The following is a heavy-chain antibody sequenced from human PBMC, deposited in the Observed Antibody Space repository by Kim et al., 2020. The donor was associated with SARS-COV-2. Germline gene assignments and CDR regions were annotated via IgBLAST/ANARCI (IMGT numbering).Heavy chain of an antibody. J-gene: IGHJ3*02. V-gene: IGHV1-2*02. Sequence: ASVKVSCKASGYTFTGYYMHWVRQAPGQGLEWMGWINPNSGGTNYAQKFQGRVTMTRDTSISTAYMELSRVRSDDTAVYYCVRDGGGGATTRAFDIWGQGTVVTVSS. CDR3: VRDGGGGATTRAFDI. CDR2: INPNSGGT. D-gene: IGHD1-26*01. CDR1: GYTFTGYY.